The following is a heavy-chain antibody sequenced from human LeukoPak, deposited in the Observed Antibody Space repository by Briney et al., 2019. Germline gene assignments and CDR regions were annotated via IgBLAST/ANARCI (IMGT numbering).Heavy chain of an antibody. D-gene: IGHD3-10*01. CDR1: GFTCSNFA. V-gene: IGHV3-23*01. CDR3: AKDMDVRVRNYYCHLDV. J-gene: IGHJ6*03. Sequence: GGSLRLSCVVSGFTCSNFAMTWVRQTPEMGLEWLAGINGYSGRTWYAYSVGGRFTISRDNSKDTLYLEMNSLRADDTAEYYCAKDMDVRVRNYYCHLDVWGRGTTVSVSS. CDR2: INGYSGRT.